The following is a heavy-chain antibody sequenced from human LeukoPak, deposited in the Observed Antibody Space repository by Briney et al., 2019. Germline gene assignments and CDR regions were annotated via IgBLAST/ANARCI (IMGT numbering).Heavy chain of an antibody. CDR2: ISYDGSNK. Sequence: PGGSLRLSCAASGFTFSSYAMHWVRQAPGKGLEWVAVISYDGSNKYYADSVKGRFTISRDNSKNTLYLQMNSLRAEDTAVYYCARGTVAVAADVPFGYWGQGTLVTVSS. D-gene: IGHD6-19*01. CDR3: ARGTVAVAADVPFGY. V-gene: IGHV3-30-3*01. J-gene: IGHJ4*02. CDR1: GFTFSSYA.